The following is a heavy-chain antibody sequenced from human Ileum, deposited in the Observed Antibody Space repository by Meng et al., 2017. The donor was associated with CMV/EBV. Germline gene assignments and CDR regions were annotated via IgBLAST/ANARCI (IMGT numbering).Heavy chain of an antibody. CDR2: IIPIFGTA. CDR1: GGTFSSYA. J-gene: IGHJ6*02. CDR3: ASGREAAPGTFSFDYYYGMDV. V-gene: IGHV1-69*05. Sequence: SVKVSCKASGGTFSSYAISWVRQAPGQGLEWMGGIIPIFGTANYAQKFQGRVTITTDESTSTAYMELSSLRSEDTAVYYCASGREAAPGTFSFDYYYGMDVWGQGTTVTVSS. D-gene: IGHD6-13*01.